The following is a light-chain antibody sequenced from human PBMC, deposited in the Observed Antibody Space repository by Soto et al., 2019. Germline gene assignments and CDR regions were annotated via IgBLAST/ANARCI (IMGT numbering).Light chain of an antibody. J-gene: IGKJ1*01. CDR1: QSISSW. V-gene: IGKV1-5*03. CDR2: KPS. Sequence: DIQMTQSPTTLSASVGDRVTITCRASQSISSWLAWYQQKPGEAPKLLIYKPSTLETGVPSRFSGIGSGTEFTLTISSLQPDDSATYYCLQYYGSWTFGQGTKVEIK. CDR3: LQYYGSWT.